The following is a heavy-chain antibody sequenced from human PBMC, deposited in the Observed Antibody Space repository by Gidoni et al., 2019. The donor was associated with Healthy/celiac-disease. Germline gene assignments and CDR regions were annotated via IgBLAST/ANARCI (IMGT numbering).Heavy chain of an antibody. J-gene: IGHJ4*02. V-gene: IGHV4-39*01. Sequence: QLQLQESGPGLVKPSETLSLTCPVSGGSISSSSYYWVWIRQPPGKGLKWIGSIYYSGSTYYNPSLKSRVTISVDTSKNQFSLKLSSVTAADTAVYYCARQRWGTRYYDFWSGYQSFDYWGQGTLVTVSS. CDR2: IYYSGST. CDR3: ARQRWGTRYYDFWSGYQSFDY. CDR1: GGSISSSSYY. D-gene: IGHD3-3*01.